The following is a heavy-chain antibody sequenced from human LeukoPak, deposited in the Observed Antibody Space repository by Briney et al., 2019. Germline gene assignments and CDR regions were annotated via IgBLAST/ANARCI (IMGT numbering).Heavy chain of an antibody. CDR3: ARDGTGYYYDSSGYPNKFDY. V-gene: IGHV3-21*01. CDR1: GFTFSRHS. CDR2: ISSSSNHI. J-gene: IGHJ4*02. D-gene: IGHD3-22*01. Sequence: GGSLRLSCAASGFTFSRHSMDWVRQAPGKGLEWVSSISSSSNHIYYADSVKGRFTISRDNAENLLFLQMSSLSAEDTAVYYCARDGTGYYYDSSGYPNKFDYWGQGTLVTVSS.